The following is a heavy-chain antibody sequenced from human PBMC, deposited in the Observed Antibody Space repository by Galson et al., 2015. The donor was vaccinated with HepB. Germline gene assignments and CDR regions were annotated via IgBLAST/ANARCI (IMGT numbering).Heavy chain of an antibody. V-gene: IGHV5-51*01. D-gene: IGHD6-13*01. Sequence: QSGAEVKKPGESLKISCKGSGYSFTSYWIGWVRQMPGKGLEWMGIIYPGDSDTRYSPSFQGQVTISADKSISTAYLQWSSLKASDTAMYYCARLTSGYSSSWYYHRGSYYYMDVWGKGTTVTVSS. CDR2: IYPGDSDT. CDR1: GYSFTSYW. J-gene: IGHJ6*03. CDR3: ARLTSGYSSSWYYHRGSYYYMDV.